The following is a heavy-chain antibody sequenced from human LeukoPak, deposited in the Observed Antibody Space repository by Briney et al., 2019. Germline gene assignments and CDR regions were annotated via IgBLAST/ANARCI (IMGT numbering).Heavy chain of an antibody. D-gene: IGHD6-6*01. V-gene: IGHV3-74*01. J-gene: IGHJ4*02. Sequence: GGSLRLSCTASTRYFTNYWMHWVRQVPGKGLAWLSRIDRDGLREDYADSVRGRFTISRDNARNSLYLQMNSLRAEDTAVYYCARDGSDSSSSKYWGQGILVTVSS. CDR3: ARDGSDSSSSKY. CDR1: TRYFTNYW. CDR2: IDRDGLRE.